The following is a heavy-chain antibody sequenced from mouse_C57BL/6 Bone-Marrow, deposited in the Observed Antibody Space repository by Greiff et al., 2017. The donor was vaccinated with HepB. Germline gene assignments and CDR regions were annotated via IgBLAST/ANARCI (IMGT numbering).Heavy chain of an antibody. V-gene: IGHV1-69*01. CDR3: ARRDFYAMDY. CDR1: GYTFTSYW. CDR2: IDPSDSYT. Sequence: QVQLQQPGAELVMPGASVKLSCKASGYTFTSYWMHWVKQRPGQGLEWIGEIDPSDSYTNYNQKFKGKSTLTVDKSSSKAYMQRSSLTSEDSAGYYCARRDFYAMDYWGQGTSVTVSS. J-gene: IGHJ4*01.